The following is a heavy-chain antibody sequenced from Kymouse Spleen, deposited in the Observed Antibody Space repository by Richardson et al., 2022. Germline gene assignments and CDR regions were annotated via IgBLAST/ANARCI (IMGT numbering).Heavy chain of an antibody. CDR3: ARDDTIFGVVIIHYYGMDV. D-gene: IGHD3-3*01. J-gene: IGHJ6*02. CDR1: GFTFSSYG. CDR2: IWYDGSNK. Sequence: QVQLVESGGGVVQPGRSLRLSCAASGFTFSSYGMHWVRQAPGKGLEWVAVIWYDGSNKYYADSVKGRFTISRDNSKNTLYLQMNSLRAEDTAVYYCARDDTIFGVVIIHYYGMDVWGQGTTVTVSS. V-gene: IGHV3-33*01.